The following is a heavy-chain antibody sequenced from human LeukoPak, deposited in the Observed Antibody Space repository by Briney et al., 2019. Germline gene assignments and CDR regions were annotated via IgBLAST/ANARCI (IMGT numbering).Heavy chain of an antibody. J-gene: IGHJ4*02. CDR3: ARDCSGNSCYSY. CDR1: GGSISSYY. CDR2: IYSSGST. V-gene: IGHV4-4*07. D-gene: IGHD2-15*01. Sequence: PSETLSLTCTVSGGSISSYYWSWIRQPAGKGLEWIGRIYSSGSTDYNPSLKSRVTMSVDKSKKQFSLKLSSVTAADTAVYYCARDCSGNSCYSYWGQGTLATVSS.